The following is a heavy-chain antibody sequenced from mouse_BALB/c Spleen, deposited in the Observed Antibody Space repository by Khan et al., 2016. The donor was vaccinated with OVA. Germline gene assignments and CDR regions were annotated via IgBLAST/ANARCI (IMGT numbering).Heavy chain of an antibody. CDR1: GYTFTSYW. Sequence: LQQPGSELVRPGASVKLSCKASGYTFTSYWMHWVKQRPGQGLEWIGDIYPGSGSTNYDEKLKSKATLTVDTSSSTAYMQLSSLTSEDSAVYYCTRGSYWFAYWGQGTLVTVSA. CDR3: TRGSYWFAY. D-gene: IGHD2-12*01. J-gene: IGHJ3*01. CDR2: IYPGSGST. V-gene: IGHV1S22*01.